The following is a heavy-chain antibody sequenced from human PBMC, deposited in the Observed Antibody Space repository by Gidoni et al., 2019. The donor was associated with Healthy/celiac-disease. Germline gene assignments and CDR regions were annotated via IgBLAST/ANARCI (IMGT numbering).Heavy chain of an antibody. Sequence: ELQLLDSGGGLVQTGGSLRISVAASGFTFSRSAMSWFRPAPGKGLGWVSAISVSGGSTYYADSVKVRFTISRDNSKNTLYLQMNILRAEDTAVYYCAILSYSYGYGWGQGTLFTVSS. J-gene: IGHJ4*02. CDR2: ISVSGGST. CDR1: GFTFSRSA. V-gene: IGHV3-23*01. CDR3: AILSYSYGYG. D-gene: IGHD5-18*01.